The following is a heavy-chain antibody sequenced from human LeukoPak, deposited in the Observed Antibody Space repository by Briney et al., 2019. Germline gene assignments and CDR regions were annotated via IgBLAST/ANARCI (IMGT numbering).Heavy chain of an antibody. Sequence: ASVKVSCKASGYTFTSYDINWVRQATGQGLEWMGWMNPNSGNTGYAQKFQGRVTITRNTSISTAYMELSSLRSEDTAVYYCARSLYYYESSGYNYFDYWGQGTLVTVSS. D-gene: IGHD3-22*01. CDR2: MNPNSGNT. CDR1: GYTFTSYD. CDR3: ARSLYYYESSGYNYFDY. V-gene: IGHV1-8*03. J-gene: IGHJ4*02.